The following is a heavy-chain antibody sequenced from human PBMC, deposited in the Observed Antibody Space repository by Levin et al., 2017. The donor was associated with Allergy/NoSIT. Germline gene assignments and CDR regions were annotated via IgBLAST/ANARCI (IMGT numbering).Heavy chain of an antibody. J-gene: IGHJ4*02. D-gene: IGHD2-2*02. CDR1: GGSISSYY. CDR2: IYTSGST. CDR3: AREGVGCSSTSCYTGFGIGY. Sequence: SETLSLTCTVSGGSISSYYWSWIRQPAGKGLEWIGRIYTSGSTNYNPSLKSRVTMSVDTSKNQFSLKLSSVTAADTAVYYCAREGVGCSSTSCYTGFGIGYWGQGTLVTVSS. V-gene: IGHV4-4*07.